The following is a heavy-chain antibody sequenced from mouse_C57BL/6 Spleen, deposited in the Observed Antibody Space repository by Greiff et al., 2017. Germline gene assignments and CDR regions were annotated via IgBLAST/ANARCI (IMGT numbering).Heavy chain of an antibody. D-gene: IGHD4-1*01. CDR2: IWSGGST. Sequence: VKLQQSGPGLVQPSQSLSITCTVSGFSLTSYGVHGVRQSPGKGLEWLGVIWSGGSTDYNAAFISRLSISKDNSKSQVFFKMNSLQADDTAIYYCAGELGRYFDVWGTGTTVTVSS. CDR3: AGELGRYFDV. J-gene: IGHJ1*03. CDR1: GFSLTSYG. V-gene: IGHV2-2*01.